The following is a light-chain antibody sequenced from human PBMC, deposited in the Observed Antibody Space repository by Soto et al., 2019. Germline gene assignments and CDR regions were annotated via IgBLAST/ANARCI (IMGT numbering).Light chain of an antibody. V-gene: IGLV1-47*01. Sequence: QPVLTQPPSASGNPGQTVTISCSGSSSNIGINYVYWYQQLPGTAPKLLIYRNSQRPSGIPDRFSGSKSGTSASLAISGLRSEDEADYYCAASDDSLGSHAVFGGGTQLTVL. J-gene: IGLJ7*01. CDR3: AASDDSLGSHAV. CDR1: SSNIGINY. CDR2: RNS.